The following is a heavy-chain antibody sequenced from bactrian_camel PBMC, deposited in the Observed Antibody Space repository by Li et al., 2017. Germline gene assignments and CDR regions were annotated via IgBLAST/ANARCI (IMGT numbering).Heavy chain of an antibody. D-gene: IGHD2*01. J-gene: IGHJ4*01. CDR2: RYTGGGRT. Sequence: HVQLVESGGGSVQAGGSLRLSCTASGYTFSRACMGWFRQAPGKEREEVAARYTGGGRTYYVDSVKGRFTISQDNAANTMYLQMDSLKPEDTAMYYCAADVIPLTGYCYIGINYTNWGQGTQVTVS. V-gene: IGHV3S1*01. CDR1: GYTFSRAC. CDR3: AADVIPLTGYCYIGINYTN.